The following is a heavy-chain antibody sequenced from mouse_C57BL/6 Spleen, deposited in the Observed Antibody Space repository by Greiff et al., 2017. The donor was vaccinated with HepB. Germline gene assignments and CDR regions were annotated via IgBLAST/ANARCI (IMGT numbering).Heavy chain of an antibody. CDR1: GYTFTDYY. D-gene: IGHD1-1*01. V-gene: IGHV1-76*01. CDR2: IYPGSGNT. J-gene: IGHJ4*01. CDR3: ARSGKYAMDY. Sequence: QVHVKQSGAELVRPGASVKLSCKASGYTFTDYYINWVKQRPGQGLEWIARIYPGSGNTYYNEKFKGKATLTAEKSSSTAYMQLSSLTSEDSAVYFCARSGKYAMDYWGQGTSVTVSS.